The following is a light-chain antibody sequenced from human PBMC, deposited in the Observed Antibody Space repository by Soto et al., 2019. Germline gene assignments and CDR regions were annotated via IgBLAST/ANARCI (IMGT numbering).Light chain of an antibody. V-gene: IGKV3-15*01. CDR1: QSASST. J-gene: IGKJ5*01. Sequence: VLTQSQGNLSVSPGERVTILCLASQSASSTSLAWYQQKPGQTPRLLIYGASTRATGVPARFSGGASGTEFTPAICRLHSEYFAVDYCQQYNNPITFGQGTRVEIK. CDR3: QQYNNPIT. CDR2: GAS.